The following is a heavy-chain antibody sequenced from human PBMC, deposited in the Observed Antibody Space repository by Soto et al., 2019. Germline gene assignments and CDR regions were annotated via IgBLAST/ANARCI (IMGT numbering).Heavy chain of an antibody. CDR2: IIPTVGTT. CDR1: GGNFGIYA. Sequence: QVQLEQSGAEVKKPGSSVKVSCKPSGGNFGIYAITWVRQAPGQGLRWVGGIIPTVGTTHYAQKFEGRVSITADESTGTVYMELSRLTSDDTAIYYCTRDVGEPFYHYDMDVWGQGTTVTVSS. CDR3: TRDVGEPFYHYDMDV. J-gene: IGHJ6*02. D-gene: IGHD2-15*01. V-gene: IGHV1-69*01.